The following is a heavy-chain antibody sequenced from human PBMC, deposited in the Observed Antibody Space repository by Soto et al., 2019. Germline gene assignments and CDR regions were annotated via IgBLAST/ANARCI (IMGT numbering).Heavy chain of an antibody. J-gene: IGHJ4*02. V-gene: IGHV3-23*01. CDR3: AKSEWFGEFFDY. D-gene: IGHD3-10*01. Sequence: VQLLESGGGLVQPGGSLRLSCAASGFTFSSYAMSWVRQAPGKGLEWVSAISGSGGSTYYADSVKGRFTISRDNSKNTLYMQMNSLRAEDTAVYYCAKSEWFGEFFDYWGQGTLVTVSS. CDR2: ISGSGGST. CDR1: GFTFSSYA.